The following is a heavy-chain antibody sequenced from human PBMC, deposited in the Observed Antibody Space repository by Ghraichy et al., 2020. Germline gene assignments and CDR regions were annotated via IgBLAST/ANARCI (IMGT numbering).Heavy chain of an antibody. CDR3: TTDREYQLLHGLDY. CDR1: GFTFSNAW. D-gene: IGHD2-2*01. Sequence: GGSLRLSCAASGFTFSNAWMSWVRQAPGKGLEWVGRIKRKTDGGTADYAAPVRGRFTISRDDSKNTLYLQMNSLQIEDTAVYYCTTDREYQLLHGLDYWGQGTLVTVSS. CDR2: IKRKTDGGTA. J-gene: IGHJ4*02. V-gene: IGHV3-15*01.